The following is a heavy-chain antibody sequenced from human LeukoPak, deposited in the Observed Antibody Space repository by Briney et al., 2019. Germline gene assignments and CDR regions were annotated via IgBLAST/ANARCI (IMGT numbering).Heavy chain of an antibody. CDR1: GYTFTSYG. Sequence: ASVKVSCKASGYTFTSYGISWVRQAPGQGLEWMGWISAYNGNTNYAQKLQGRVTMTTDTSTSTAYMELRSLRSEDTAVYYCAASDGSSSWGFDFDYWGQGTLVTVSS. CDR3: AASDGSSSWGFDFDY. V-gene: IGHV1-18*01. CDR2: ISAYNGNT. J-gene: IGHJ4*02. D-gene: IGHD6-13*01.